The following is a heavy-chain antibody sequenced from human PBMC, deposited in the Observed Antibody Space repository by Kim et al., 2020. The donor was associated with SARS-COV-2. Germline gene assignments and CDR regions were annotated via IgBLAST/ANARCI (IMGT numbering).Heavy chain of an antibody. CDR3: AGGEERRGFIYYYYYYMDV. CDR2: ISISSSYI. CDR1: GFTFSSYN. V-gene: IGHV3-21*01. D-gene: IGHD3-16*01. Sequence: GGSLRLSCAASGFTFSSYNMNWVRQAPGKGLEWVSSISISSSYIYYADSVKGRFTISRDNAKNSLYLQMNSLRAEDTAVYYCAGGEERRGFIYYYYYYMDVWGKGTTVTVSS. J-gene: IGHJ6*03.